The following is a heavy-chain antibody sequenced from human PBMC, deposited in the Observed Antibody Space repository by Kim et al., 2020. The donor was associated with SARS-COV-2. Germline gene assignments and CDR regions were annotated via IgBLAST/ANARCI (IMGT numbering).Heavy chain of an antibody. CDR1: GFTFSSYA. CDR2: ISYDGSNK. V-gene: IGHV3-30*04. Sequence: GGSLRLSCAASGFTFSSYAMHWVRQAPGKGLEWVAVISYDGSNKYYADSVKGRFTISRDNSKNTLYLQMNSLRAEDTAVYYCAGGSSSWYGYWGQGTLVTVSS. J-gene: IGHJ4*02. CDR3: AGGSSSWYGY. D-gene: IGHD6-13*01.